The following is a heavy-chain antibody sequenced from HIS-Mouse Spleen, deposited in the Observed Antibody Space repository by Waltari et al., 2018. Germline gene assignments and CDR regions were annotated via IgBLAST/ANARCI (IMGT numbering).Heavy chain of an antibody. D-gene: IGHD6-13*01. J-gene: IGHJ2*01. CDR2: IYSGGST. CDR3: ARDHGDSSSWYWYFDL. CDR1: GFPVSSNY. Sequence: EVQLVETGGGLIQPGGSLRLSCAASGFPVSSNYMSWARQAPGKGLEWVSVIYSGGSTYYADSVKGRFTISRDNSKNTMYLQMNSLRAEDTAVYYCARDHGDSSSWYWYFDLWGRGTLVTVSS. V-gene: IGHV3-53*02.